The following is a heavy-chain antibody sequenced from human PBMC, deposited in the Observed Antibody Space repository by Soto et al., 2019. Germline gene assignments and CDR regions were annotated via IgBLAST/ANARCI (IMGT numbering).Heavy chain of an antibody. CDR1: RFTFTSSA. Sequence: GASVKVSCKASRFTFTSSAMQWVRQASGQRLEWIGWIVVGSGNTNYAQKFQERVTITRDMSTSTAYMELSSLRSEDTAVYYCAAGTSIVGEYYGMDVWGQGTTVTVSS. D-gene: IGHD1-26*01. CDR2: IVVGSGNT. J-gene: IGHJ6*02. CDR3: AAGTSIVGEYYGMDV. V-gene: IGHV1-58*02.